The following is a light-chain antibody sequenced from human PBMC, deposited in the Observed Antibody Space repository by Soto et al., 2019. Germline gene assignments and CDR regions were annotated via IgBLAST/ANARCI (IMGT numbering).Light chain of an antibody. V-gene: IGKV3-20*01. J-gene: IGKJ1*01. CDR2: GAS. CDR1: QSVRSNY. CDR3: QQYNDYSAWT. Sequence: PGERATLSCRASQSVRSNYLAWYQQKPGQTPRVLIYGASSRAAGIPDRFSGSGSGTDFTLTISRLEPEDFAVYYCQQYNDYSAWTFGQGTKVEIK.